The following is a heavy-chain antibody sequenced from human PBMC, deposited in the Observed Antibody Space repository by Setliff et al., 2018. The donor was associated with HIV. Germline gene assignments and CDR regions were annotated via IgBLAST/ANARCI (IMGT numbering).Heavy chain of an antibody. CDR3: ARGGFNHAFDI. CDR2: VNNDGTDT. CDR1: GFTFSIYN. D-gene: IGHD2-15*01. Sequence: GGSLRLSCEASGFTFSIYNMNWVRQAPGKGLVCVSRVNNDGTDTIYADSVKGRFTISRDNAKSTVYLQMGSLSADDTAVYYCARGGFNHAFDIWGQGTMVTVSS. V-gene: IGHV3-74*01. J-gene: IGHJ3*02.